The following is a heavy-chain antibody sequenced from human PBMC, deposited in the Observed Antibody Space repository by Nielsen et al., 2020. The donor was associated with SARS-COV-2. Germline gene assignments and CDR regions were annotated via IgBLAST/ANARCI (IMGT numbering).Heavy chain of an antibody. V-gene: IGHV3-7*01. D-gene: IGHD5-18*01. CDR1: GFTFSSYA. Sequence: GESLKISCAASGFTFSSYAMSWVRQAPGKGLEWVANIKQDGSEKYYVDSVKGRFTISRDNAKNSLYLQMNSLRAEDTAVYYCARVPRDHTAMVPGGFDYWGQGTLVTVSS. J-gene: IGHJ4*02. CDR3: ARVPRDHTAMVPGGFDY. CDR2: IKQDGSEK.